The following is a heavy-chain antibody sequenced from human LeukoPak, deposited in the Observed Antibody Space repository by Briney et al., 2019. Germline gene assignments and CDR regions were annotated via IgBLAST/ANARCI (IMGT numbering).Heavy chain of an antibody. CDR1: GYSISSGYY. D-gene: IGHD4-17*01. V-gene: IGHV4-38-2*01. J-gene: IGHJ4*02. CDR3: ARAMTTVTFWYY. Sequence: SETLSLTCAVSGYSISSGYYWGWIRQPPGKGLEWIGTIYHSGSTYYNPSLKSRVTISVDTSKNQFSLRLSSVTAADTAVYYCARAMTTVTFWYYWGQGTLVTVPS. CDR2: IYHSGST.